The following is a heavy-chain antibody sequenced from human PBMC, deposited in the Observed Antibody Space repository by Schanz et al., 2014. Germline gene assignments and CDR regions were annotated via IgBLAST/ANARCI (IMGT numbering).Heavy chain of an antibody. CDR1: GFTFSNYW. CDR2: IDGEGTDT. CDR3: VRDERISSGVWFDP. V-gene: IGHV3-74*01. D-gene: IGHD3-22*01. Sequence: EVQLVESGGGFVQPGGSLRLSCAASGFTFSNYWIHWVRQAPGKGLSWVSRIDGEGTDTRYADSVKGRFTISRDNARNMVFLQMSSLRADDTAVYYCVRDERISSGVWFDPWGQGTLVTVSS. J-gene: IGHJ5*02.